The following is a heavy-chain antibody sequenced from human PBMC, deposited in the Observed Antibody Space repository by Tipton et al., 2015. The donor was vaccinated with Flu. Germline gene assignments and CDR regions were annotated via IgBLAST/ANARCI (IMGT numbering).Heavy chain of an antibody. J-gene: IGHJ4*02. D-gene: IGHD6-13*01. V-gene: IGHV3-43*02. Sequence: SLRLSCAASGFTFDDYAMHWVRQAPGKGLEWVSLISGDGGSTYYADSVKGRFTISRDNSKNSLYLQMNSLRTEDTALYYCAKVGESLRIAADFYYWGQGTLVTVSS. CDR1: GFTFDDYA. CDR2: ISGDGGST. CDR3: AKVGESLRIAADFYY.